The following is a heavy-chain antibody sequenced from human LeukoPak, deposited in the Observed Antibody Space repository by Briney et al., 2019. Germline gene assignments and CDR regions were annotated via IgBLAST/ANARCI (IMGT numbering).Heavy chain of an antibody. J-gene: IGHJ3*02. Sequence: GGSLRLSCAASGFTFSSYSMNWVRQAPGKGLEWVSYISSSSSTIYYADSVKGRFTISRDNAKNSLYLQMNSLRAEDTAVYYCASTFGVVTRGAFDTWGQGTMVTVSS. D-gene: IGHD3-3*01. CDR2: ISSSSSTI. V-gene: IGHV3-48*01. CDR3: ASTFGVVTRGAFDT. CDR1: GFTFSSYS.